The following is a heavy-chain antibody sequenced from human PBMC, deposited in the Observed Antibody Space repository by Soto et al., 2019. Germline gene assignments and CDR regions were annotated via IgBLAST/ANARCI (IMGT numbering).Heavy chain of an antibody. J-gene: IGHJ4*02. Sequence: GGSLRLSCAASGFTFSSYSMNWVRQAPGKGLEWVSSISSSSSYIYYADSVKGRFTISRDNAKNSLYPQMNSLRAEDTAVYYCARDAFGEPFDYWGQGTLVTVSS. CDR2: ISSSSSYI. D-gene: IGHD3-10*01. CDR3: ARDAFGEPFDY. V-gene: IGHV3-21*01. CDR1: GFTFSSYS.